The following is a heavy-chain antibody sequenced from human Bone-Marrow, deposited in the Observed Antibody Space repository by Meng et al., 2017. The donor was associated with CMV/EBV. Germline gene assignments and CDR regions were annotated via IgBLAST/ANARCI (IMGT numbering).Heavy chain of an antibody. D-gene: IGHD6-13*01. CDR1: GFTFSSYA. CDR3: AKDRKFGGSSWFDY. J-gene: IGHJ4*02. CDR2: ISGSGGST. V-gene: IGHV3-23*01. Sequence: GESLKISCAASGFTFSSYAMSWVRQAPGKGLEWVSAISGSGGSTYYADSVKGRFTISRDNSKNTLYLQMNSLRAEDTAVYYCAKDRKFGGSSWFDYWGQGTRVTGSS.